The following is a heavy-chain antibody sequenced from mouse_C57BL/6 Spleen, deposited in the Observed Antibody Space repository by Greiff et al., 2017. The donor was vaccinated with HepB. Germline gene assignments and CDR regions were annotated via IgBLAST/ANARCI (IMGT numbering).Heavy chain of an antibody. CDR3: ARDPLYGSYARDD. CDR2: ISDGGSYT. J-gene: IGHJ4*01. CDR1: GFTFSSYA. V-gene: IGHV5-4*01. D-gene: IGHD2-2*01. Sequence: VQLKESGGGLVKPGGSLKLSCAASGFTFSSYAMSWVRQTPEKRLEWVATISDGGSYTYYPDNVKGRFTICRDNAKNNLYLQMSQLKSEDTAMYYCARDPLYGSYARDDWGQGTSVTVSS.